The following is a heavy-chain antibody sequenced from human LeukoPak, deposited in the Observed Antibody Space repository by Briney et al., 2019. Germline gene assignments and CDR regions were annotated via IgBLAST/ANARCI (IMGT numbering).Heavy chain of an antibody. CDR1: GFTLSSYA. CDR2: ISSGSSYI. J-gene: IGHJ4*02. D-gene: IGHD3-22*01. CDR3: ARDTRSDYYDSSGYFYYFDY. V-gene: IGHV3-21*01. Sequence: GGSLRLSCVASGFTLSSYAMNWVRQAPGKGLEWVSSISSGSSYIYYADSVKGRFAISRDNAKNSLYLQMNSLRAEDTAVYYCARDTRSDYYDSSGYFYYFDYWGQGTLVTVSS.